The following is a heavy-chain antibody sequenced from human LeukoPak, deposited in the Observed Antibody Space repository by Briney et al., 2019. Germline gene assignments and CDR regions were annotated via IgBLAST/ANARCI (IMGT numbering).Heavy chain of an antibody. D-gene: IGHD3-22*01. Sequence: GGSLRLSCAASGFTFSSYAMSWVRQAPGKGLEWVSAISGSGGSTYYADSVKGRFTISRDNSKNTLYLQMNSLRAEDTAVYYCAKDGDSSGYYYLDYWGQGTPVTVSS. CDR3: AKDGDSSGYYYLDY. J-gene: IGHJ4*02. CDR1: GFTFSSYA. CDR2: ISGSGGST. V-gene: IGHV3-23*01.